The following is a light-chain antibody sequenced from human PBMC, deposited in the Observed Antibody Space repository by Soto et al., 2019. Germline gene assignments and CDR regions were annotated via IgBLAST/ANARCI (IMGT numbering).Light chain of an antibody. V-gene: IGLV1-40*01. CDR2: DNS. J-gene: IGLJ2*01. CDR1: NSNIGTDYD. CDR3: QSFDITLPGLI. Sequence: QLVLTQPPSVSGAPGQRVTISCIGSNSNIGTDYDVHWYQQFPGTAPKVLIYDNSNRPSGVPDRFSASRSGTSASLAIAGLQAEDEADYYCQSFDITLPGLIFGVGTKVTVL.